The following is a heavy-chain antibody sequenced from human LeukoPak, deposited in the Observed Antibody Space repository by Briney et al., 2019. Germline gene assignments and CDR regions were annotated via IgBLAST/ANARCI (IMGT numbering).Heavy chain of an antibody. CDR1: GYTFTGYY. CDR2: INPNSGGT. V-gene: IGHV1-2*02. Sequence: GASVKVSCKASGYTFTGYYMHWVRQAPGQGLEWMGWINPNSGGTNYAQKFQGRVAMSRDTSISTAYMEMSRLRSDDSAVYYCARDRYSYYFDFWGQGTLVTVSS. D-gene: IGHD2-15*01. J-gene: IGHJ4*02. CDR3: ARDRYSYYFDF.